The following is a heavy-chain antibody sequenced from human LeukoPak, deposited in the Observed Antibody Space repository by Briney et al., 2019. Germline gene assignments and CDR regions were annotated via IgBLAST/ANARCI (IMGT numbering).Heavy chain of an antibody. D-gene: IGHD5-24*01. V-gene: IGHV3-30*04. CDR3: ARDEMNPGSASYYYYGMDV. CDR1: GFTFSSYA. CDR2: ISYDGSNK. J-gene: IGHJ6*04. Sequence: QPGRSLRLSCAASGFTFSSYAMHWVRQAPGKGLEWVAVISYDGSNKYYADSVKGRFTISRDNSKNTLYLQMNSLRAEDTAVYYCARDEMNPGSASYYYYGMDVWGKGTTVTVSS.